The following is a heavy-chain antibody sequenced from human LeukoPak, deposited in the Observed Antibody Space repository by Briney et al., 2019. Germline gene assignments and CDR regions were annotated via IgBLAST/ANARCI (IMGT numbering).Heavy chain of an antibody. CDR2: ISGSGSDT. J-gene: IGHJ4*02. D-gene: IGHD2-15*01. Sequence: GGSLRLSCTASGFTFSDYYMSWIRQAPGKGLGSISYISGSGSDTNYADSVRGRFTISRDNAKNSLYLQMNSLTADDTAVYYCAKQGSCSGGSCYAHHFDSWGQGTLVTVSS. CDR3: AKQGSCSGGSCYAHHFDS. CDR1: GFTFSDYY. V-gene: IGHV3-11*03.